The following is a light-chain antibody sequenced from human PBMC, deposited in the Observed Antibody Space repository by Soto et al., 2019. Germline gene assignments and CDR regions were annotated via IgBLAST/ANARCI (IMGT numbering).Light chain of an antibody. J-gene: IGLJ3*02. Sequence: QSALTQPASVSGTPGQSITISCTGSNSDVGIYDFVSWYQHHPGRAPKLIVSEVSHRPSGVSNRFSGSKSGNTASLTISGLLAEDEADYYCTSYTSSGTLVFGGGTKLTVL. CDR1: NSDVGIYDF. V-gene: IGLV2-14*01. CDR2: EVS. CDR3: TSYTSSGTLV.